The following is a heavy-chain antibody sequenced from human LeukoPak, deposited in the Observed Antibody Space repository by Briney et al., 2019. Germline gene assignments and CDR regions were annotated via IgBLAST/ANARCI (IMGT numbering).Heavy chain of an antibody. CDR2: IYYSGST. J-gene: IGHJ3*02. CDR1: GYSITSGYY. V-gene: IGHV4-38-2*02. Sequence: SETLSLTCTVSGYSITSGYYWGWIRQPPGKGLEWIGSIYYSGSTYYSPSLKSRVTISVDTSENQFSLKLNSVTAADTAVYYCARHLTGQRAFDIWGQGTLVTVSS. CDR3: ARHLTGQRAFDI.